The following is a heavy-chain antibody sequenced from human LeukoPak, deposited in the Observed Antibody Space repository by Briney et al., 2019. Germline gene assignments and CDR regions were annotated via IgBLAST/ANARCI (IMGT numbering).Heavy chain of an antibody. Sequence: ASVKVSCKASGYTFTGYYIHWVRQAPGQGLEWMGWINPNSGGTNCAQKFQGRVTMTRDTSISTAYMELSKLRSDDTAVYYCARANIVVVPAAMGYWGQGTLVTVSS. D-gene: IGHD2-2*01. CDR2: INPNSGGT. J-gene: IGHJ4*02. CDR1: GYTFTGYY. V-gene: IGHV1-2*02. CDR3: ARANIVVVPAAMGY.